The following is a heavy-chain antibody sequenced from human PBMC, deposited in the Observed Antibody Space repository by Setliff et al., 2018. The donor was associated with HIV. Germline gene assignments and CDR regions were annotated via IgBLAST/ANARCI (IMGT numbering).Heavy chain of an antibody. CDR3: TRRRGPMVRGVDPTPSYYFDY. V-gene: IGHV3-74*01. D-gene: IGHD3-10*01. CDR1: GFTFSSYW. CDR2: INSDGGST. Sequence: GGSLRLSCAASGFTFSSYWMHWVRQAPGKGLVWVSHINSDGGSTSYADSVKGRFTISRDNSKNTLYLQMNSLRVEDTAVYYCTRRRGPMVRGVDPTPSYYFDYWGQGTLVTVSS. J-gene: IGHJ4*02.